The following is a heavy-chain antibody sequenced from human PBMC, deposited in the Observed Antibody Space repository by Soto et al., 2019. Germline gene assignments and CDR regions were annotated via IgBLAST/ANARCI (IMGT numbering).Heavy chain of an antibody. CDR3: ARRYGSAIDY. CDR1: GGSISSYY. D-gene: IGHD1-26*01. J-gene: IGHJ4*02. V-gene: IGHV4-59*08. Sequence: QVQLQESGPGLVKPSETLSLTCTVSGGSISSYYWSWIRQPPGKGLEWIGYICYSGSTNYNPSLKSRVTISVDTSKNQFSLKLSSVTAADTAVYYCARRYGSAIDYWGQGTLVIVSS. CDR2: ICYSGST.